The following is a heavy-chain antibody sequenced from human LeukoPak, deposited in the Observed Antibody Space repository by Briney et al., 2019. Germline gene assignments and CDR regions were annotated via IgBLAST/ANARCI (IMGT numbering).Heavy chain of an antibody. D-gene: IGHD6-19*01. CDR2: ISSGNSYI. J-gene: IGHJ4*02. Sequence: GGSLRLSCAAYGFTFSSYSMNWVRQAPGKGLEWVSSISSGNSYIYYADSVKGRFTISRDNAKNSLYLQMDSLRAEDTAVYYCATVGGPYASGWLDYWGQGTLVTVSS. V-gene: IGHV3-21*01. CDR3: ATVGGPYASGWLDY. CDR1: GFTFSSYS.